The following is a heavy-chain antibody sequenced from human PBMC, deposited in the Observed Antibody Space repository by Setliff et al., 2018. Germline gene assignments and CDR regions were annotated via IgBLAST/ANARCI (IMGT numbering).Heavy chain of an antibody. J-gene: IGHJ5*02. CDR1: GGSFSGYY. D-gene: IGHD3-10*01. Sequence: SETLSLTCAVYGGSFSGYYWSWIRQPPGKGLEWIGEINHSGSTNYNPSLKSRVTMSVDTSKNQFSLKVDSVTAADTAMYYCARDGDYFGSGNRFDPWGQGTLVTVSS. V-gene: IGHV4-34*01. CDR2: INHSGST. CDR3: ARDGDYFGSGNRFDP.